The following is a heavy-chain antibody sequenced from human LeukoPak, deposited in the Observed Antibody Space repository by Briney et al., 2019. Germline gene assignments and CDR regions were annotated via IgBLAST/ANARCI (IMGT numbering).Heavy chain of an antibody. CDR1: GDSISSYY. CDR3: ARDKQWELLSPPIHAFDI. D-gene: IGHD1-26*01. V-gene: IGHV4-4*07. CDR2: IYTSGST. Sequence: PSETLSLTCTVSGDSISSYYWSWIRQPAGKGLEWIGRIYTSGSTNYNPSLTSRVTMSVDTSKNQFSLKLTSVTAADTAVYYCARDKQWELLSPPIHAFDIWGQGTMVTVSS. J-gene: IGHJ3*02.